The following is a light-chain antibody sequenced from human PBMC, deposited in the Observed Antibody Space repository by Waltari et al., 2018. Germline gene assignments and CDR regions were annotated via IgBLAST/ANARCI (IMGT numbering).Light chain of an antibody. V-gene: IGKV1-12*01. CDR3: QQANSLPPT. CDR2: AAS. J-gene: IGKJ4*01. CDR1: QDINSW. Sequence: DIQMTQSPSSVSASVGDRVTITFRASQDINSWLAWYQQKPGKAPKLLMYAASSLQSGVPSRFSGSGSETYFTLTISSLQPEDCATYYCQQANSLPPTFGGGTKVEMK.